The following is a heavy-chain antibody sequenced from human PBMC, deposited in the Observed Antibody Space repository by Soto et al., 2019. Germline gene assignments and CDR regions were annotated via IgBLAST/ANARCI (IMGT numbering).Heavy chain of an antibody. D-gene: IGHD3-16*01. CDR3: ATHGGKPQTLTIIGGMDV. V-gene: IGHV4-39*01. Sequence: SETLSLTCTVSGGSIDSSSFYWGWVRQPPGKGLEWIGSLFYNGRTHYNPSLKSRAAISVDAPRHQFSLRLSAVTAADTAVYFCATHGGKPQTLTIIGGMDVWGQGTTVTVSS. J-gene: IGHJ6*02. CDR2: LFYNGRT. CDR1: GGSIDSSSFY.